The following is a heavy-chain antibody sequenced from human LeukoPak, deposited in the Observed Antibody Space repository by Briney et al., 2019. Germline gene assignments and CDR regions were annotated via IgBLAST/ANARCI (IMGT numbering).Heavy chain of an antibody. CDR3: ARAPYGDYGLLDY. CDR2: IYYSGST. CDR1: GGSISSGGYY. Sequence: SQTLSLTCTVSGGSISSGGYYWSWIRQHPGTGLEWIGYIYYSGSTYYNPSLKSRVTISVDTSKNQFSLKLSSVTAADTAVYYCARAPYGDYGLLDYWGQGTLVTVSS. D-gene: IGHD4-17*01. J-gene: IGHJ4*02. V-gene: IGHV4-31*03.